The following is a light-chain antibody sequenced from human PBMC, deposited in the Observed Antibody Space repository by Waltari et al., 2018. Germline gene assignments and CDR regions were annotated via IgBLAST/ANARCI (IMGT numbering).Light chain of an antibody. CDR3: QQANSFPIT. V-gene: IGKV1D-12*01. J-gene: IGKJ5*01. CDR2: DAT. Sequence: IRVTQSPSSVSASIGDRVTITCRASQGIRTWLSWYQKRPGEAPSLLIHDATSLQSGVPSRFNGGGSGTDFTLTISGLQPEDFATYYCQQANSFPITFGQGTRLDIK. CDR1: QGIRTW.